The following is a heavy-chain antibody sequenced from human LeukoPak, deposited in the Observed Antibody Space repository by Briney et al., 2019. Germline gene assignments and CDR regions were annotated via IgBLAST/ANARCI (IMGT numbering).Heavy chain of an antibody. CDR3: AKDQYSSSWNQIDY. D-gene: IGHD6-13*01. CDR1: GFTFSSYG. Sequence: PGGSLRLSCAASGFTFSSYGMHWVRQAPGKGLEWAAVISYDGSNKYYADSVKGRFTISRDNSKNTLYLQMNSLRAEDTAVYYCAKDQYSSSWNQIDYWGQGTLVTVSS. V-gene: IGHV3-30*18. J-gene: IGHJ4*02. CDR2: ISYDGSNK.